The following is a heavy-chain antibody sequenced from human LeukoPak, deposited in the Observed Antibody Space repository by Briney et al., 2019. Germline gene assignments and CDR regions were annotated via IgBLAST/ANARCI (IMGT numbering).Heavy chain of an antibody. J-gene: IGHJ6*03. D-gene: IGHD5-24*01. Sequence: GGSLRLSCSASGFTFEDYGMTWVRQGPGKGLEWVSSISASSTYIFYGDSVKGRFTLSRDNARSSLYLQMNGLRAEDTAVYYCARIAISSLGAYYMDVWGKGTSVTVSS. CDR3: ARIAISSLGAYYMDV. CDR2: ISASSTYI. V-gene: IGHV3-21*01. CDR1: GFTFEDYG.